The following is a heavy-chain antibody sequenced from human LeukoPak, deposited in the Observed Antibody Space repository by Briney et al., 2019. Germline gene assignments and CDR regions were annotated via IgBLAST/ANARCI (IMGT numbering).Heavy chain of an antibody. Sequence: SGTLSLTCAVSGASLSSSNWWRWARQPPGKGLEWIGEIYHAGTTNYNPSLKSRVTISVDNSRNQFSLKLTSVTAADTAVYFCLRISCSSTSCHYFDYWVQGTLVTASS. CDR3: LRISCSSTSCHYFDY. J-gene: IGHJ4*02. V-gene: IGHV4-4*02. CDR2: IYHAGTT. CDR1: GASLSSSNW. D-gene: IGHD2-2*01.